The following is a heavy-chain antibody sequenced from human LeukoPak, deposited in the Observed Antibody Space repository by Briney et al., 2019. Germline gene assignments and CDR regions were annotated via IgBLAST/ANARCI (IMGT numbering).Heavy chain of an antibody. J-gene: IGHJ4*02. V-gene: IGHV4-39*01. Sequence: NTSETLSLTCTVSGGSISSSSYYWAWVRQPPGKGLEWIGCWSYRGTRYHNPSLKSRVTISVDTSNNQFSLKLSSATAADTAVYYCARQMLWFRYFDNWGQGTLVTVSS. D-gene: IGHD5-18*01. CDR2: WSYRGTR. CDR1: GGSISSSSYY. CDR3: ARQMLWFRYFDN.